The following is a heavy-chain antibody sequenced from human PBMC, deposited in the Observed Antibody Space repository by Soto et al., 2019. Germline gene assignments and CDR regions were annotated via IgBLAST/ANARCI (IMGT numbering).Heavy chain of an antibody. V-gene: IGHV3-30-3*01. Sequence: GGSLRLSWAAAGGTCSSYAMHWVRQAPGKGLEWVAVISYDGSNKYYADSVKGRFTISRDNSKNTLYLQMNSLRAEDTAVYYCARDRYYDILTGSGFDPWGQGTLVTVSS. D-gene: IGHD3-9*01. CDR1: GGTCSSYA. CDR3: ARDRYYDILTGSGFDP. CDR2: ISYDGSNK. J-gene: IGHJ5*02.